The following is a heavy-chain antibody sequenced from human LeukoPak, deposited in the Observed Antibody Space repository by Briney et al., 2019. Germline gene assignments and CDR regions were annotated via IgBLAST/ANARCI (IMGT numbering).Heavy chain of an antibody. J-gene: IGHJ4*02. Sequence: SETLSLTCAVYGGSFSGYYWGWIRQPPGKGMEWIGEINHSGSTNYNPSLKSRVTISVDTSKNQFSLKLSSVTAADTAVYYCASGDYVWGSYRYMALDYWGQGTLVTVSS. CDR1: GGSFSGYY. V-gene: IGHV4-34*01. CDR3: ASGDYVWGSYRYMALDY. CDR2: INHSGST. D-gene: IGHD3-16*02.